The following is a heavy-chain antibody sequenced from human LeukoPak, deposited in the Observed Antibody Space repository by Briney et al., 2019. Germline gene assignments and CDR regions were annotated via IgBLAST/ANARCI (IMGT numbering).Heavy chain of an antibody. D-gene: IGHD5-24*01. V-gene: IGHV4-59*01. Sequence: SETLSLTCTVSGGSISSYYWSRIRQPPGKGLEWIGYIYYSGSTNYNPSLKSRVTISVDTSKNQFSLKLSSVTAADTAVYYCARSEGGWLQQYYFDYWGQGTLVTVSS. J-gene: IGHJ4*02. CDR3: ARSEGGWLQQYYFDY. CDR1: GGSISSYY. CDR2: IYYSGST.